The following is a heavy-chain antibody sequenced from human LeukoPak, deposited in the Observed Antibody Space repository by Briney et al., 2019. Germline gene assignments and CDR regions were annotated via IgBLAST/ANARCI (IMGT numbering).Heavy chain of an antibody. CDR3: ARWMATVTTPDY. CDR2: INPNSGGT. Sequence: ASVKVSCKASGYTFTSYAMHWVRQAPGQGLEWMGWINPNSGGTNYAQKFQGRVTMTRDTSISTAYMELSRLRSDDTAVYYCARWMATVTTPDYWGQGTLVTVSS. J-gene: IGHJ4*02. D-gene: IGHD4-11*01. V-gene: IGHV1-2*02. CDR1: GYTFTSYA.